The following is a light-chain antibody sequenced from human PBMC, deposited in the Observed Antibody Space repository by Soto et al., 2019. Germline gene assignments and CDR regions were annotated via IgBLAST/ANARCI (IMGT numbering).Light chain of an antibody. CDR2: GAS. J-gene: IGKJ2*01. V-gene: IGKV3-20*01. Sequence: EIVLTQSPGTLSLSPGERATLSCRASQSVSSSFLAWYRQKPGQAPRLLMYGASTRAPGIPDRFSGSGSGTDFTLTISRVEREDFAVYYCQRYGISYTFGQGTKLEIK. CDR3: QRYGISYT. CDR1: QSVSSSF.